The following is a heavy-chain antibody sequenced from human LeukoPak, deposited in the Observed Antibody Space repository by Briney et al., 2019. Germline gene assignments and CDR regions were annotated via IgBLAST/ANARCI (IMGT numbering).Heavy chain of an antibody. Sequence: PGGSLRLSCIASGFTLSTYWMSWVRQAPGKGLEWVANIKQDGSATYYVDSVKGRFTISRDNAKNSLYLQMNSLRDEDTAVYYCARHLWFGELSSLDYWGQGTLVTVSS. J-gene: IGHJ4*02. CDR3: ARHLWFGELSSLDY. CDR2: IKQDGSAT. D-gene: IGHD3-10*01. V-gene: IGHV3-7*01. CDR1: GFTLSTYW.